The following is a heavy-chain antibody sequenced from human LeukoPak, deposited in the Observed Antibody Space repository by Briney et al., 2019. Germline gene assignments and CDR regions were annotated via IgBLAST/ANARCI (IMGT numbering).Heavy chain of an antibody. CDR1: GFTFDDYA. Sequence: GGSLRLSCAASGFTFDDYAMHWVRQAPGKGLEWVSGISWNSGSIDYADSVKGRFTISRDNAKNSLYLQMNSLRAEDTALYYCAKDYYDSSGYYSRFDYWGQGTLVTVSS. D-gene: IGHD3-22*01. J-gene: IGHJ4*02. CDR2: ISWNSGSI. CDR3: AKDYYDSSGYYSRFDY. V-gene: IGHV3-9*01.